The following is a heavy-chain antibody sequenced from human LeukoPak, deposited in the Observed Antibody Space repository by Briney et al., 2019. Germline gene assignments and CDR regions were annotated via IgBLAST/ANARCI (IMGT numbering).Heavy chain of an antibody. D-gene: IGHD3-10*01. V-gene: IGHV3-15*01. CDR1: GFTFSNAW. Sequence: GGSLRLSCAASGFTFSNAWMSWVRQAPGKGLEWVGRIKSKTDGGTTDYAAPVKGRFTISRDDSKNTLYLQMNSLKTEDTAVYYCTTDKGSYYYYGMDVWGQGTPVNVSS. CDR2: IKSKTDGGTT. J-gene: IGHJ6*02. CDR3: TTDKGSYYYYGMDV.